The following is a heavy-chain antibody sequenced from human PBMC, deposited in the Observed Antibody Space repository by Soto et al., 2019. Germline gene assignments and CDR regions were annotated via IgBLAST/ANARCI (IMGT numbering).Heavy chain of an antibody. CDR2: ISAYNGNT. D-gene: IGHD6-13*01. Sequence: ASVKVSCKASGYTFTSYGISWVRQAPGQGLEWMGWISAYNGNTNYAQKLQGRVTMTTDTSTSTAYMVLRSLRSDDTAVYYCARGSSGSSWPLRPVDYWGQGTLVTVSS. V-gene: IGHV1-18*01. CDR1: GYTFTSYG. J-gene: IGHJ4*02. CDR3: ARGSSGSSWPLRPVDY.